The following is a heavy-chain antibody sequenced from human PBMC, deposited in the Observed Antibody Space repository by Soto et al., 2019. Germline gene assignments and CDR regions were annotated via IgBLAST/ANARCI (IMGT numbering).Heavy chain of an antibody. D-gene: IGHD2-2*01. Sequence: GGSLRLSCAASGFTFSSYSMNWVRQAPGKGLEWVSSISSSSSYIYYADSVKGRFTISRDNAKNSLYLQMNSLRAEDTAVYYCARDGVVLVPAATPGGDGGYYYGMDVWGQGTTVTVSS. J-gene: IGHJ6*02. V-gene: IGHV3-21*01. CDR3: ARDGVVLVPAATPGGDGGYYYGMDV. CDR2: ISSSSSYI. CDR1: GFTFSSYS.